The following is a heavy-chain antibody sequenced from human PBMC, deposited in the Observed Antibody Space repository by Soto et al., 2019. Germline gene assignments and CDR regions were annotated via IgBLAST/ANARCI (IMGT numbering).Heavy chain of an antibody. V-gene: IGHV3-23*01. Sequence: GGSLRLSCAASGFTFSSYAMSWVRQAPGKGLEWVSAISGSGGSTYYADSVKGRFTISRDNSKNTLYLQMNSLRAEDTAVYYCAKLRGSYYYYYGMDVWGQGTTVTVSS. J-gene: IGHJ6*02. CDR2: ISGSGGST. CDR3: AKLRGSYYYYYGMDV. D-gene: IGHD2-15*01. CDR1: GFTFSSYA.